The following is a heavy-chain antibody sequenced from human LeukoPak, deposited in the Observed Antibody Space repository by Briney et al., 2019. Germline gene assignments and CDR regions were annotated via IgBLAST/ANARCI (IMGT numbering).Heavy chain of an antibody. J-gene: IGHJ4*02. Sequence: GGSLRLSCVASGFTFSSYGMHWVRQAPGKGLEWVAFIRYDGSTKDYADSVKGRFTMSRDNSKNTLYLQMNSLRVEDTAVYYCAKGEIRDSSGYYDSWGQGTRVTVSS. D-gene: IGHD3-22*01. CDR3: AKGEIRDSSGYYDS. CDR1: GFTFSSYG. V-gene: IGHV3-30*02. CDR2: IRYDGSTK.